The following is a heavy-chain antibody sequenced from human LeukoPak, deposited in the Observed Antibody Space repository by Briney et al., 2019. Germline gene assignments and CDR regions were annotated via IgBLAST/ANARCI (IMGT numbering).Heavy chain of an antibody. Sequence: GGSLRLSCAGSGFTFSSYSMNWVRQAPGKGLEWVSSISSGGTYIYYADSVKGRFTISRDNTKNSLYLQMNSLRAEDTAVYYCARVGSSSWYVEYWGQGTLVTVSS. CDR3: ARVGSSSWYVEY. CDR2: ISSGGTYI. CDR1: GFTFSSYS. V-gene: IGHV3-21*01. J-gene: IGHJ4*02. D-gene: IGHD6-13*01.